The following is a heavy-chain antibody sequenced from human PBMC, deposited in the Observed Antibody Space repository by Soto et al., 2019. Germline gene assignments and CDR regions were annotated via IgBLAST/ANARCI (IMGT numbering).Heavy chain of an antibody. CDR3: AKDAILEWLLFDAFDI. Sequence: ASVKVSCKASGYTFTSYGISWVRQAPGQGLEWMGWISAYNGNTNYAQKLQGRVTMTTDTSTSTAYMELKSLRAEDTAVYYCAKDAILEWLLFDAFDIWGKGTMVTV. J-gene: IGHJ3*02. V-gene: IGHV1-18*01. CDR2: ISAYNGNT. D-gene: IGHD3-3*01. CDR1: GYTFTSYG.